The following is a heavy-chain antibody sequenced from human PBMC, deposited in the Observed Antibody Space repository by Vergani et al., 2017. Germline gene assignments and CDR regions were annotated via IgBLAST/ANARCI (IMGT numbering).Heavy chain of an antibody. CDR2: TRNKANSYTT. J-gene: IGHJ3*02. Sequence: EVQLVESGGGLVQPGGSLRLSCAASGFTFSDHYMDWVRQAPGKGLEWVGRTRNKANSYTTEYAASVKGRFTISRDDSKNSLYLQMNSLKTEDTAVYYCATFMITFGGVIVMGDAFDIWGQGTMVTVSS. V-gene: IGHV3-72*01. CDR3: ATFMITFGGVIVMGDAFDI. D-gene: IGHD3-16*02. CDR1: GFTFSDHY.